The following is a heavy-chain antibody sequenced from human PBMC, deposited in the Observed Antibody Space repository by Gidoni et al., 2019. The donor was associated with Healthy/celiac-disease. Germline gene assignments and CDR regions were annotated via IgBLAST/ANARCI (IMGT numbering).Heavy chain of an antibody. CDR3: AREELGRAFYFDY. V-gene: IGHV4-61*01. D-gene: IGHD7-27*01. CDR2: IYYSGST. CDR1: CGSVSSGSSY. Sequence: QVQLQESVPGLFKPSDTLSLTCTVSCGSVSSGSSYWSWIRQPPGKGLEWIGYIYYSGSTNYNPSLKSRVTISVDTSKNQFSLKLSSVTAADTAVYYCAREELGRAFYFDYWGQGTLVTVSS. J-gene: IGHJ4*02.